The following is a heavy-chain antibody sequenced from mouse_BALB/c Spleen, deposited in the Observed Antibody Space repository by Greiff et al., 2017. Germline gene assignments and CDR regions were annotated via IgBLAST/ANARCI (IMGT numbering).Heavy chain of an antibody. V-gene: IGHV5-6-5*01. CDR3: ARRYGNYRAMDY. D-gene: IGHD2-1*01. CDR1: GFTFSSYA. J-gene: IGHJ4*01. Sequence: EVKLVESGGGLVKPGGSLKLSCAASGFTFSSYAMSWVRQTPEKRLEWVASISSGGSTYYPDSVKGRFTISRDNARNILYLQMSSLRSEDTAMYYCARRYGNYRAMDYWGQGTSVTVSS. CDR2: ISSGGST.